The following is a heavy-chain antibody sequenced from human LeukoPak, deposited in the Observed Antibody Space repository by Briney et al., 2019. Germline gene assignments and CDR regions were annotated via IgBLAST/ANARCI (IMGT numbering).Heavy chain of an antibody. J-gene: IGHJ4*02. CDR2: IIPIFGTA. Sequence: SVKVSCKASGGTFSSYAISWVRQAPGQGLEWMGGIIPIFGTADYAQKFQGRVTITADESTSTAFMELSSLRSEDTAVYYCATPSGEDIVVVTYWGQGTLVTVSS. CDR1: GGTFSSYA. CDR3: ATPSGEDIVVVTY. D-gene: IGHD2-2*01. V-gene: IGHV1-69*01.